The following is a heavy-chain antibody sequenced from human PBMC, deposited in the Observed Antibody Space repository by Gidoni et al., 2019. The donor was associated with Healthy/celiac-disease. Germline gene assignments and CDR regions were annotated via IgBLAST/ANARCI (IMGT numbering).Heavy chain of an antibody. V-gene: IGHV4-59*01. CDR2: IYYSGST. CDR1: GGSISSYY. Sequence: QVQLQESGPGLVKPSATLSLTCAVSGGSISSYYWSWNRQPPGKGLEWIGYIYYSGSTNHNPSLKSRVTISVDTSKNQFSLKLSSGTAADTAVYYCAREKRGEAFDYWGQGTLVTVSS. CDR3: AREKRGEAFDY. D-gene: IGHD2-21*01. J-gene: IGHJ4*02.